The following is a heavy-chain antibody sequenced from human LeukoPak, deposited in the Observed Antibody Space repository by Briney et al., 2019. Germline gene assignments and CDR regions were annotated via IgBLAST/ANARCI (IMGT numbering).Heavy chain of an antibody. D-gene: IGHD3-22*01. J-gene: IGHJ1*01. CDR3: ASVSSSSGYYRAEYFQH. V-gene: IGHV1-69*13. CDR1: GGTFSSYA. CDR2: IIPIFGTA. Sequence: ASVKVSCKASGGTFSSYAISWVRQAPGQGLEWMGGIIPIFGTANYAQKFQGRVTITADESTSTAYIELSSLRSEDAAVYYCASVSSSSGYYRAEYFQHWGQGTLVTVPS.